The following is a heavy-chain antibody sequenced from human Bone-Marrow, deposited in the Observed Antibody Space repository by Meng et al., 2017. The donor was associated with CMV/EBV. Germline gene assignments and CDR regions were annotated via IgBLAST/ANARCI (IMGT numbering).Heavy chain of an antibody. CDR2: IIPILGIA. CDR1: GGTFSRYT. Sequence: SVKVSCKASGGTFSRYTISCVRQAPGQGLEWMGGIIPILGIANYAQKLQGRVTITADTITSTAYMELSSMRTEDTAVYYGARGKRGAVRVVIIDYYYYSMDVWGQGTTVTVSS. CDR3: ARGKRGAVRVVIIDYYYYSMDV. V-gene: IGHV1-69*10. D-gene: IGHD3-3*01. J-gene: IGHJ6*02.